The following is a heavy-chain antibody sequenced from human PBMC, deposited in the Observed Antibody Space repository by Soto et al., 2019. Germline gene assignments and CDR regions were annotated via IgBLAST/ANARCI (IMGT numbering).Heavy chain of an antibody. D-gene: IGHD6-13*01. Sequence: GGSLRLSCAASGFTFSSYAMSWVRQAPGKGLEWVSAISGSGGSTYYADSVKGRFTIPRDNSKNTLYLQMNSLRAKDTAVYYCAKRKYSSSWYLDYWGQGTLVTAS. V-gene: IGHV3-23*01. CDR2: ISGSGGST. J-gene: IGHJ4*02. CDR1: GFTFSSYA. CDR3: AKRKYSSSWYLDY.